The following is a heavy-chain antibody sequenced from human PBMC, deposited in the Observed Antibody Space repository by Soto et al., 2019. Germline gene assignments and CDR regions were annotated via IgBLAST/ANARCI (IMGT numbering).Heavy chain of an antibody. CDR2: IYYSGST. Sequence: QVQLQESGPGLVKPSQTLSLTCTVSGGSISSGGYYWSWIRQHPGKGLEWIGYIYYSGSTYYNPSLKSRVTISVDTSKNQFSLKLSSVTAADTSVYYCAIYDSSGSRGFQHWGQGTLVTVSS. V-gene: IGHV4-31*03. D-gene: IGHD3-22*01. CDR3: AIYDSSGSRGFQH. J-gene: IGHJ1*01. CDR1: GGSISSGGYY.